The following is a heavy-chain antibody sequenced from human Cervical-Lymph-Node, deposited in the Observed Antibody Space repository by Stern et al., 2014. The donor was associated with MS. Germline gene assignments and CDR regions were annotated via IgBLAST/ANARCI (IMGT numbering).Heavy chain of an antibody. CDR1: GYNFTHYG. Sequence: VQLVQSGTEVKKPGASVKVSCRTSGYNFTHYGITWVRQAPGQGLEWMGWISNYNGHHNYAQKLQGRVTMTTDTATKTDYLELRNLTHDYTAVFYCAREATARSFDFWGQGTLVTVSS. CDR3: AREATARSFDF. D-gene: IGHD6-6*01. J-gene: IGHJ4*02. CDR2: ISNYNGHH. V-gene: IGHV1-18*01.